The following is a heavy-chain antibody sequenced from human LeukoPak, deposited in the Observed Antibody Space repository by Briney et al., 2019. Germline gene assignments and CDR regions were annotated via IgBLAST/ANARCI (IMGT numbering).Heavy chain of an antibody. Sequence: ASVKVSCKASGYTFTGYYMHWVRQAPGQGLEWMGWINPNSGGTNYAQKFQGRVTTTRDTSISTAYMELSRLRSDDTAVYYCARDPGGVVGATKGIDAFDIWGQGTMVPVSS. CDR3: ARDPGGVVGATKGIDAFDI. V-gene: IGHV1-2*02. CDR1: GYTFTGYY. D-gene: IGHD1-26*01. CDR2: INPNSGGT. J-gene: IGHJ3*02.